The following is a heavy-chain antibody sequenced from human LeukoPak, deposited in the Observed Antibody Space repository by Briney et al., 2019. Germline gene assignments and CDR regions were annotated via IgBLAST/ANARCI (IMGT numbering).Heavy chain of an antibody. CDR1: GFTFSTYA. CDR2: ISYDGSNK. D-gene: IGHD2-21*02. V-gene: IGHV3-30-3*01. J-gene: IGHJ3*02. CDR3: ARVREAGRLLVTAGDRGTFDI. Sequence: QPGRSLRLSCAASGFTFSTYAMHWVRQAPGKGLEWVAVISYDGSNKYYADSVKGRFTISRDNSKNALYLQVSSLRPEDAAVYYCARVREAGRLLVTAGDRGTFDIWGQGTMVTVSS.